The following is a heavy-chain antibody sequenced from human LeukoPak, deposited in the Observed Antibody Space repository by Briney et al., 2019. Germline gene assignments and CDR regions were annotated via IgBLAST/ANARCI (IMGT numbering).Heavy chain of an antibody. Sequence: GGSLRLSCAASGFTFSSYAMSWVRQAPGKGLEWVSAISGSGGSTYYADSVKGRFTISRDNSRNTLYLQMNSLRAEDTAVYYCAKPPGLTFGGVILLGYFDYWGQGTLVP. CDR3: AKPPGLTFGGVILLGYFDY. V-gene: IGHV3-23*01. CDR2: ISGSGGST. J-gene: IGHJ4*02. D-gene: IGHD3-16*02. CDR1: GFTFSSYA.